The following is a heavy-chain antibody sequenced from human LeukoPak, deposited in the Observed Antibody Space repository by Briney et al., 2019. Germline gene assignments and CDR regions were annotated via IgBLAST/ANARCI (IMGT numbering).Heavy chain of an antibody. V-gene: IGHV3-23*01. CDR2: IDSRGRNM. D-gene: IGHD2-21*01. CDR3: AKGDCGGDCYGGVDY. J-gene: IGHJ4*02. CDR1: GFIFSSYA. Sequence: GGSLRLSCAASGFIFSSYAMSWVRQAPGKGLEWVSSIDSRGRNMYYADSVKGRFTISRDNSKNTLYLQMNSLRAEDTAAYYCAKGDCGGDCYGGVDYWGQGTLVTVSS.